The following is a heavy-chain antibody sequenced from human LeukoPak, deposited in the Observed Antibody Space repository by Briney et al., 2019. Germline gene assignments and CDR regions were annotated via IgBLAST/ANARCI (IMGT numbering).Heavy chain of an antibody. CDR1: GFTVSSND. V-gene: IGHV3-53*01. D-gene: IGHD1-26*01. J-gene: IGHJ4*02. CDR3: AKIATWELPYYFDY. CDR2: LYSGGNT. Sequence: PGGSLRLSCAASGFTVSSNDMTWVRQAPGKGLEWVSVLYSGGNTYSADSVKGRFTISRDNSKNTVYLQMNSLRAEDTAVYYCAKIATWELPYYFDYWGQGTLVTVSS.